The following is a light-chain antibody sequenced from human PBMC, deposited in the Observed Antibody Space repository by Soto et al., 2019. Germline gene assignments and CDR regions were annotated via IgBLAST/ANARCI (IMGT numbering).Light chain of an antibody. CDR1: QSVSSSD. CDR2: GAS. CDR3: QQYGATPYT. V-gene: IGKV3-20*01. J-gene: IGKJ2*01. Sequence: EVVLTQSPDTLSLSPGERVTLSCRASQSVSSSDLAWHQQKPGQAPRLLIYGASSRATGVPDRFSGSGSGTDFTLTISRLEPEDFAIYYCQQYGATPYTFGQGTKLEIK.